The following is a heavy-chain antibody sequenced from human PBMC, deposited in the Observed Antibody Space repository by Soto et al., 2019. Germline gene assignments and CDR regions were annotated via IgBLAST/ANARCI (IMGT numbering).Heavy chain of an antibody. CDR3: ARTDLVVVPAAMPRTMIAFDI. D-gene: IGHD2-2*01. J-gene: IGHJ3*02. CDR2: TYYRSKWYN. CDR1: GDSVSSNSAA. Sequence: SQTLSLTCAISGDSVSSNSAAWNWIRQSPSRGLEWLGRTYYRSKWYNDYAVSVKSRITINPDTSKNQFSLRLTSVTAADTAVYYCARTDLVVVPAAMPRTMIAFDIWGQGTMVTVSS. V-gene: IGHV6-1*01.